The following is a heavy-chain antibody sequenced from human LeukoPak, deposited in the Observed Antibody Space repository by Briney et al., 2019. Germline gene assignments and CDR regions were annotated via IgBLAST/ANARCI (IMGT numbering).Heavy chain of an antibody. CDR3: AKGKMADYGDYELDY. J-gene: IGHJ4*02. CDR1: GFTFDDYT. Sequence: PGGSLRLSCAASGFTFDDYTMHWVRQAPGKGLEWVSLISWDGGSTYYADSVKGRFTISRDNSKNSLHLQMNSLRTEDTALYYCAKGKMADYGDYELDYWGQGTLVTVSS. CDR2: ISWDGGST. V-gene: IGHV3-43*01. D-gene: IGHD4-17*01.